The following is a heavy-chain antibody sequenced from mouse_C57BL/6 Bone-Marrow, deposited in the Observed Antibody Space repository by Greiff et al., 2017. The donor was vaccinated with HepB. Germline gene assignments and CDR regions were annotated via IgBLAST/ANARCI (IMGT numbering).Heavy chain of an antibody. J-gene: IGHJ3*01. CDR3: ARGPLRRFAY. CDR2: IDPSDSYT. V-gene: IGHV1-59*01. CDR1: GYTFTSYW. Sequence: QVQLQQPGAELVRPGPSVKLSCKASGYTFTSYWMHWVKQRPGQGLEWIGVIDPSDSYTNYNQKFKGKATLTVDTSSSTAYMQLSSLTSEDSAVYYCARGPLRRFAYWGQGTLVTVSA. D-gene: IGHD2-4*01.